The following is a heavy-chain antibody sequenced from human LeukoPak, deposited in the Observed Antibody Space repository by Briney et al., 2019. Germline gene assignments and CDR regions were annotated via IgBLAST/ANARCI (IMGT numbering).Heavy chain of an antibody. CDR1: GYTFTSYY. J-gene: IGHJ4*02. V-gene: IGHV1-46*01. CDR2: INPSGGST. CDR3: ARGFERYCSSTSCKLADY. Sequence: ASVKVSCKASGYTFTSYYLHWVRQAPGQGLEWMGIINPSGGSTSYAQKFQGRVTMTRDTSTSTVYMELSSLRSEDTAVYYCARGFERYCSSTSCKLADYWGQGTLVTVSS. D-gene: IGHD2-2*01.